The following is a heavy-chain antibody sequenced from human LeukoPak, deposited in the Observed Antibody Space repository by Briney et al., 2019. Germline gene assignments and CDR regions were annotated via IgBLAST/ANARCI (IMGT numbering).Heavy chain of an antibody. CDR2: IYYSGST. J-gene: IGHJ1*01. Sequence: SETLSLTCTVSGGSISSSSYYWGWIRQPPGKGLEWIGSIYYSGSTYYNPSLKSRVTISVDTSKNQFSLKLSSVTAADTAVYYCASVVVVPAAMLEYFQHWGQGTLVTVSS. CDR1: GGSISSSSYY. CDR3: ASVVVVPAAMLEYFQH. V-gene: IGHV4-39*07. D-gene: IGHD2-2*01.